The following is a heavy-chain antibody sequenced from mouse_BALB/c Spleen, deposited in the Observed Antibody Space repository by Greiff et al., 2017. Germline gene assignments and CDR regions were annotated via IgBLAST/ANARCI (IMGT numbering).Heavy chain of an antibody. J-gene: IGHJ4*01. D-gene: IGHD5-5*01. V-gene: IGHV2-9*02. CDR1: GFSLTSYG. CDR3: ARGRDYLYAMDY. Sequence: VMLVESGPGLVAPSQSLSITCTVSGFSLTSYGVHWVRQPPGKGLEWLGVIWAGGSTNYNSALMSRLSISKDNSKSQVFLKMNSLQTDDTAMYYCARGRDYLYAMDYWGQGTSVTVSS. CDR2: IWAGGST.